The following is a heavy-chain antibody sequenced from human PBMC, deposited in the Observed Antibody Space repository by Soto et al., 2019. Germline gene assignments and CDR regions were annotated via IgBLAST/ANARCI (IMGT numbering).Heavy chain of an antibody. Sequence: GASVKVFCKASGYTFTSYGISWVRQAPGQGLEWMGWISAYNGNTNYAQKLQGRVTISVDTSKNQFSLKLSSVTAADTAVYYCAREGKLLDIVVGSEFYGMDVWGQGTTVTVSS. CDR2: ISAYNGNT. CDR3: AREGKLLDIVVGSEFYGMDV. CDR1: GYTFTSYG. D-gene: IGHD2-2*01. J-gene: IGHJ6*02. V-gene: IGHV1-18*01.